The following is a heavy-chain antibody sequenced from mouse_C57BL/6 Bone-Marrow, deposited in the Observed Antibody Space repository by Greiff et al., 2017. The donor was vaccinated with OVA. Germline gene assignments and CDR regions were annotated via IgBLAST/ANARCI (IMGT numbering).Heavy chain of an antibody. J-gene: IGHJ4*01. Sequence: EVQRVESGGDLVKPGGSLKLSCAASGFTFSSYGMSWVRQTPDKRLEWVATISSGGSYTYYPDSVKGRFTISRDNAKNTLYLQMSSLKSEDTAMYYCARQRTGTDYAMDYWGQGTSVTVSS. D-gene: IGHD4-1*01. V-gene: IGHV5-6*01. CDR2: ISSGGSYT. CDR1: GFTFSSYG. CDR3: ARQRTGTDYAMDY.